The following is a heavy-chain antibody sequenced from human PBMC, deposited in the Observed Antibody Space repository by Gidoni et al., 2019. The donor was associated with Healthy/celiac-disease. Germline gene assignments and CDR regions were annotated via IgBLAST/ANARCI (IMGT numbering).Heavy chain of an antibody. CDR3: ARGGGYCSGGSCYGVDYCDY. D-gene: IGHD2-15*01. Sequence: QVQLVQSVAELNKPGSSVKVSCKPSVGTFRIYTISWVRQAPGQGLAWMGRLIPSLGIANYAQKFKGRVTITADKSTSTAYMELSSLRSEDTAVYYCARGGGYCSGGSCYGVDYCDYWGQGTLVTVS. J-gene: IGHJ4*02. CDR1: VGTFRIYT. V-gene: IGHV1-69*02. CDR2: LIPSLGIA.